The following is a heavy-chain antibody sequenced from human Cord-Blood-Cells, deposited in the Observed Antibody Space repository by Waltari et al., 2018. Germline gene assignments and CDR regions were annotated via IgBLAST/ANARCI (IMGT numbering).Heavy chain of an antibody. V-gene: IGHV3-74*01. Sequence: EVQLVESGGGLVQPGGSLRLSCAASGFTFSSYWMHWVRQAPGKGLAGVSRINSDGSSTSYSDSVKGRFTISRDNAKNTLYLQMNSLRAEDTAVYYCARDGKVQYYFDYWGQGTLVTVSS. J-gene: IGHJ4*02. CDR1: GFTFSSYW. CDR2: INSDGSST. CDR3: ARDGKVQYYFDY. D-gene: IGHD1-1*01.